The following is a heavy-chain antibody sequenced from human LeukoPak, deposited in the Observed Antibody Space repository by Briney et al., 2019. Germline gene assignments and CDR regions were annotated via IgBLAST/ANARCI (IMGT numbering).Heavy chain of an antibody. Sequence: GGSLRLSCAASGFTFDDYAMHWVRQAPGKGLEWVSGISWNSGSIGYADSVKGRFTISRDNAKNSLYLQMNSLRAEDTALYYCAKGYSSSWYRDAFDIWGQGTMVTVSS. D-gene: IGHD6-13*01. CDR2: ISWNSGSI. J-gene: IGHJ3*02. CDR3: AKGYSSSWYRDAFDI. CDR1: GFTFDDYA. V-gene: IGHV3-9*01.